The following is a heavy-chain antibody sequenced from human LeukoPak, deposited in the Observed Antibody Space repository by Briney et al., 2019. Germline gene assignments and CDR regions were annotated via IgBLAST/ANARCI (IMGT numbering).Heavy chain of an antibody. CDR1: GFTFSNYW. V-gene: IGHV3-7*02. D-gene: IGHD2-15*01. CDR3: ARGRFCSSGSCYFDL. J-gene: IGHJ4*02. Sequence: GGSLRLSCVASGFTFSNYWMSWVRQAPGKGLELVANIKYDVSENDYVDSVKGRFAISRDNARISLYLQMSSLRAEDTAVYYCARGRFCSSGSCYFDLWGQGALVTVSS. CDR2: IKYDVSEN.